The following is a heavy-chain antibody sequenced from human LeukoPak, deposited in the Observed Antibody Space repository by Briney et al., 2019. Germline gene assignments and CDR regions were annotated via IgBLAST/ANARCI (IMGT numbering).Heavy chain of an antibody. D-gene: IGHD6-19*01. Sequence: LSLTCAVSGYSISSGYYWGWIRQPPGKGLEWVSYISSSGSTIYYADSVKGRFTISRDNAKNSLYLQMNSLRAEDTAVYYCARGVAGRRFDYWGQGTLVTVSS. CDR3: ARGVAGRRFDY. J-gene: IGHJ4*02. CDR1: GYSISSGYY. V-gene: IGHV3-11*04. CDR2: ISSSGSTI.